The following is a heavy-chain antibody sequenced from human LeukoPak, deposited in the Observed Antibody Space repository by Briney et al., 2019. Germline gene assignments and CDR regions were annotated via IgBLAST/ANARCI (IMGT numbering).Heavy chain of an antibody. CDR3: ARQHKYGGNALDP. D-gene: IGHD4-23*01. V-gene: IGHV4-34*01. Sequence: PSETLSLTCAVYGGSFSDYYWSWIRQPPGKGLEWIGEINHSGSTNYNPSLKSRVTISVDTSKNQFSLKLSSVTAADTAVYYCARQHKYGGNALDPWGQGTLVTVSS. CDR2: INHSGST. J-gene: IGHJ5*02. CDR1: GGSFSDYY.